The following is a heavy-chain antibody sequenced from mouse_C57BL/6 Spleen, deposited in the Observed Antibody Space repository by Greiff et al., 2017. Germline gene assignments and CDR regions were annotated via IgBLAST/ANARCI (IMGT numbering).Heavy chain of an antibody. CDR2: ISYDGSN. V-gene: IGHV3-6*01. Sequence: EVQLQESGPGLVKPSQSLSLTCSVTGYSITSGYYWNWIRQSPGNKLEWMGYISYDGSNNYNPSLKNRISITRDTSKNQFFLKLNSVTTEDTATYYCARVGNYYAMDYWGQGTSVTVSS. J-gene: IGHJ4*01. D-gene: IGHD3-3*01. CDR1: GYSITSGYY. CDR3: ARVGNYYAMDY.